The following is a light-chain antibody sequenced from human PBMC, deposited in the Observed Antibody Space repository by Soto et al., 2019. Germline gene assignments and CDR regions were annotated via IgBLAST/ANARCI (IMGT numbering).Light chain of an antibody. CDR3: SSHTTGSTLVV. V-gene: IGLV2-14*01. J-gene: IGLJ2*01. CDR2: DVT. Sequence: QSALTQPASVSGSPGQSITISCTGTSSDVGGYNYVSWYQQHPGNVPKLIIYDVTTRPSGVSNRFSGSKSGNTASLTISGLQAEDEAHYYCSSHTTGSTLVVFGGGTKVTVL. CDR1: SSDVGGYNY.